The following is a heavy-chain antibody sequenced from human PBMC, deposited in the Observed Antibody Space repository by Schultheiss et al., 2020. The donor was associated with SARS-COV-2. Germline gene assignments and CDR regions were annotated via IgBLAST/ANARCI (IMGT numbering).Heavy chain of an antibody. J-gene: IGHJ4*02. V-gene: IGHV3-33*01. CDR3: ARDLGSRGPIDY. CDR1: GFTFSSYG. CDR2: IWYDGSNK. D-gene: IGHD6-13*01. Sequence: GGSLRLFCAASGFTFSSYGMHWVRQAPGKGLEWVAVIWYDGSNKYYADSVKGRFTISRDNSKNTLYLQMNSLRAEDTAVYYCARDLGSRGPIDYWGQGTLVTVSS.